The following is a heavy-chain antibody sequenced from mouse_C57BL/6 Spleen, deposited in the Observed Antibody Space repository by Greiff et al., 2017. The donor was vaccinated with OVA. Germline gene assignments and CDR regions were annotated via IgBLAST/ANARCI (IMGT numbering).Heavy chain of an antibody. CDR1: GYTFTSYW. D-gene: IGHD1-1*01. Sequence: QVQLQQPGAELVKPGASVKLSCKASGYTFTSYWMHWVKQRPGQGLEWIGMIHPNSGSTNYNEKFKSKATLTVDKSSSTAYMQLSSLTSEDSAVYYCARGNGSSSWYCDVWGTGTTVTVSS. CDR2: IHPNSGST. J-gene: IGHJ1*03. V-gene: IGHV1-64*01. CDR3: ARGNGSSSWYCDV.